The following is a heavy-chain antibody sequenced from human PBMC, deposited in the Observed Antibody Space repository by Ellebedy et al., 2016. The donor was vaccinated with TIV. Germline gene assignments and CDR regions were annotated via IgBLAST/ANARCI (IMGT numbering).Heavy chain of an antibody. CDR1: GYTFSGYG. D-gene: IGHD6-19*01. Sequence: ASVKVSCKASGYTFSGYGISWVRQAPGQGLEWIGWISPYNGNTNYAQKFQGRVTMTTDTSTSTAYMELRSLRSDDTAVFYCARAPTRYTSAPSGTYYAMDVWGQGTAVSVSS. CDR3: ARAPTRYTSAPSGTYYAMDV. V-gene: IGHV1-18*01. CDR2: ISPYNGNT. J-gene: IGHJ6*02.